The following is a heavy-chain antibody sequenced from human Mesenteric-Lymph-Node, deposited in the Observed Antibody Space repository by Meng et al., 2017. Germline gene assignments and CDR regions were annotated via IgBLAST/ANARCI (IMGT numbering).Heavy chain of an antibody. D-gene: IGHD4-17*01. CDR3: AHQVHYGDYDY. CDR1: VFSLSTSGVG. CDR2: IYWDDDK. V-gene: IGHV2-5*02. Sequence: ITLYESCPTLVRPTQTLTPACTISVFSLSTSGVGVGWIRQPPGKALEWLALIYWDDDKRYSPSLKSRLTITKDTSKNQVVLTMTNMDPVDTATYYCAHQVHYGDYDYWGQGTLVTVSS. J-gene: IGHJ4*02.